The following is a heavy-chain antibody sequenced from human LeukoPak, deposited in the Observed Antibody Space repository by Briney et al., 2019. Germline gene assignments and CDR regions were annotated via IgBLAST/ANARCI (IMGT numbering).Heavy chain of an antibody. J-gene: IGHJ4*02. Sequence: PSETLSLTCNVSGGSITTYYWSWIRQPPGKGLEWIGYMYYNGRNNYNPSLDSRVTISGDMSKNQVSLRLTSVTAADTAVYYCTRVGHGDYFHSWGQGTLVTVSS. CDR1: GGSITTYY. D-gene: IGHD4-17*01. V-gene: IGHV4-59*01. CDR2: MYYNGRN. CDR3: TRVGHGDYFHS.